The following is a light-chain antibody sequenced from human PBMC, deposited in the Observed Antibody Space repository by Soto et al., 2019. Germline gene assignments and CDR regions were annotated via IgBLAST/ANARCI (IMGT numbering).Light chain of an antibody. CDR2: LNSDGRH. J-gene: IGLJ2*01. CDR1: SRHSSYA. CDR3: QTWGTGILV. V-gene: IGLV4-69*01. Sequence: QPVLTQSPSASASLGASVKLTCTLSSRHSSYAIAWHQQQPEKGPRYLMKLNSDGRHTKGDGIPDRFSGSSSGTERYLTISCLQSEDEADYYCQTWGTGILVFGGGTKVTVL.